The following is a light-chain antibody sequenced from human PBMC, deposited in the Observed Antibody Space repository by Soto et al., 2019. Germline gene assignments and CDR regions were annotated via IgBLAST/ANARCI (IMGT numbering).Light chain of an antibody. J-gene: IGLJ2*01. CDR2: LNSDGRH. Sequence: QAVVTQSPSASASLGASVKLTCTLSSRHSSYATAWHQQQPEKGPRYLMKLNSDGRHTKGDGIPDRFSGSSSGTERYLTISSLQSEDEADYYCQTWGTGILVFGGGTKLTVL. CDR1: SRHSSYA. V-gene: IGLV4-69*01. CDR3: QTWGTGILV.